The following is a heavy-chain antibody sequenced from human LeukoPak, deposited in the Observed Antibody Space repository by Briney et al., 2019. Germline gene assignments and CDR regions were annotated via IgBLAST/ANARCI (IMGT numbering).Heavy chain of an antibody. J-gene: IGHJ4*02. CDR1: GFIFNNYW. CDR3: ARIGYSSSSLDY. V-gene: IGHV3-7*01. D-gene: IGHD6-6*01. Sequence: GGSLRLSCAASGFIFNNYWMTWVRQAPGKGLEWVANIEQDGSQKYYVDSVKGRFTISRDNARNSLFLQMNSLRAEDTAVYYCARIGYSSSSLDYWGQGTPLVTVSS. CDR2: IEQDGSQK.